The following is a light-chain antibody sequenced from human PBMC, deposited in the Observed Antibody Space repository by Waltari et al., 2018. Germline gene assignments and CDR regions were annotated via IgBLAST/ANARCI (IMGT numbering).Light chain of an antibody. CDR1: QSIGIY. CDR2: HAS. J-gene: IGKJ1*01. V-gene: IGKV3-20*01. CDR3: QKYESLPAT. Sequence: IVLTQSPGTLSLSPGERATLSCRASQSIGIYLAWYQQKPGQAPRLLMYHASTRATGIPDRFSGSGSGTDFSLTISRLGPEDFVVYYCQKYESLPATFGQGTKVEIK.